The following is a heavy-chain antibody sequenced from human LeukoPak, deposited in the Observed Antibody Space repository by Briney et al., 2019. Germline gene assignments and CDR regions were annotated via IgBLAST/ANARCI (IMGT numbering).Heavy chain of an antibody. D-gene: IGHD5-24*01. CDR2: INPNSGGT. CDR1: GYTFTGYY. CDR3: AGGRRDGYNRLDY. Sequence: ASVKVSCTASGYTFTGYYMHLVRQAHGQGLGWMGWINPNSGGTNYAQKFQGRVTMTRDTSISTAYMELSRLRSDDTAVYYCAGGRRDGYNRLDYWGQGTLVTVSS. J-gene: IGHJ4*02. V-gene: IGHV1-2*02.